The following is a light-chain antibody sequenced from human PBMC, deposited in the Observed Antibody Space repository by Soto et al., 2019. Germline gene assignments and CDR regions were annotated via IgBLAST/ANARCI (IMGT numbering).Light chain of an antibody. Sequence: QSALTQPPSASGSPGQSVTISCTGTSSDVGGYNYVSWYQQHPGKAPKLMIYEVSNRPSGVPDRFSGSKSGNTASLTDSGLQAEDEADYYCSSYAGSNNVVFGGGTKLTVL. CDR3: SSYAGSNNVV. CDR2: EVS. CDR1: SSDVGGYNY. J-gene: IGLJ2*01. V-gene: IGLV2-8*01.